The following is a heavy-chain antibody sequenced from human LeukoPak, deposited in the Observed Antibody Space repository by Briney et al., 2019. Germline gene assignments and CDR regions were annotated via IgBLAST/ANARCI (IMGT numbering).Heavy chain of an antibody. D-gene: IGHD5-18*01. CDR3: ARRYSYGSFDY. CDR1: GGTFSSYA. Sequence: ASVKVSCKASGGTFSSYAISWVRQAPGQGLEWMGRIIPILGIANYARKFQGRVTITADKSTSTACMELSSLRSEDTAVYYCARRYSYGSFDYWGQGTLVTVSS. CDR2: IIPILGIA. J-gene: IGHJ4*02. V-gene: IGHV1-69*04.